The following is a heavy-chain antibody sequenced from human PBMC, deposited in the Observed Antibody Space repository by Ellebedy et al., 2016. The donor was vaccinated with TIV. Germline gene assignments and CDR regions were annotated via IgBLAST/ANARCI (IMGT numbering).Heavy chain of an antibody. CDR3: ARLVAVTGSTDYFDY. V-gene: IGHV4-59*08. CDR1: GGSLSNYY. Sequence: SETLSLTCTVSGGSLSNYYWTWIRQPPGKGLEWIGYIYYSGTTQYNPSHKSRVSISIDTSKNQFSLNLTSMTAADTAVHYCARLVAVTGSTDYFDYWGQGTLVTVSS. CDR2: IYYSGTT. D-gene: IGHD1-7*01. J-gene: IGHJ4*02.